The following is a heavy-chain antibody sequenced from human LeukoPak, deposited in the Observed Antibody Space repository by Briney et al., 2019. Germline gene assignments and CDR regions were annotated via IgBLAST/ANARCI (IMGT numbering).Heavy chain of an antibody. CDR1: GGPFISQT. D-gene: IGHD3-10*01. CDR3: AREFHPPMIWGATPYHYYGMDV. Sequence: ASVKVSCKVSGGPFISQTISWVRQAPGQGLEWMGRIIPVVGIGDYPQKFQGTVTITADSSTSTAYMELSSLTSEDTAVYYCAREFHPPMIWGATPYHYYGMDVWGQGTTVTVSS. CDR2: IIPVVGIG. V-gene: IGHV1-69*04. J-gene: IGHJ6*02.